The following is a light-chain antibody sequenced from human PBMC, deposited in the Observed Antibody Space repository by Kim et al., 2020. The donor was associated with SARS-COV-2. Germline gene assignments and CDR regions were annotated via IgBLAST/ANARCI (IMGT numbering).Light chain of an antibody. Sequence: LSPGESATLACRASQSIHNFLAWYQHKPGQAPRLLIYGASTRATGVPDKFSGSGSGTDFTLTIRRLEPEDIAVYYCQQYGSTYMYTFGQGTKLEI. J-gene: IGKJ2*01. CDR3: QQYGSTYMYT. CDR2: GAS. V-gene: IGKV3-20*01. CDR1: QSIHNF.